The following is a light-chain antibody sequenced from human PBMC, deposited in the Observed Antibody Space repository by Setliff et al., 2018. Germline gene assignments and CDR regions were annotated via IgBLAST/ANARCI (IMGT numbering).Light chain of an antibody. CDR1: SSDVGGYNY. J-gene: IGLJ1*01. Sequence: QSALTQPASVSGSPGQSITISCTGTSSDVGGYNYVSWYQQHPGKAPKLMIYEVSGRPSGVSNRFSGSRSGNTASLTISGLQAEDEADYYCSSYSGSSTLVFGTGTKVTVL. CDR3: SSYSGSSTLV. V-gene: IGLV2-14*01. CDR2: EVS.